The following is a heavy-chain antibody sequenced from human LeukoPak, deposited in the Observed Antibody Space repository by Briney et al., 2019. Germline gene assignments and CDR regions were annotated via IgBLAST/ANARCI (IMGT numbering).Heavy chain of an antibody. CDR3: AKDLYGDHFYYTSDY. CDR1: GFTFSSFA. CDR2: IRGSGGST. V-gene: IGHV3-23*01. Sequence: GGSLRLSCAASGFTFSSFAMTWVRQAPGRGLEWVSAIRGSGGSTYYSDSVKGRFTISRDNSKDTLYLQMNSLRAEDTAVYFCAKDLYGDHFYYTSDYWGQGTLVTVSS. D-gene: IGHD4-17*01. J-gene: IGHJ4*02.